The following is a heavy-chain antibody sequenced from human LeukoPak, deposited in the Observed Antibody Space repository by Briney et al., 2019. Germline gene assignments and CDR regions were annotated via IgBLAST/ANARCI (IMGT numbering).Heavy chain of an antibody. CDR3: ARHGSGTSLALYP. D-gene: IGHD3-10*01. Sequence: PSETLSLTCTVSGGSISSYYWSWIRQSPGKGLEGVGYISYSGTTNYNPSLKSRVTISLGTSKNRFSLNLTSVTAADTAVYYCARHGSGTSLALYPWGQGTLVTVSS. V-gene: IGHV4-59*08. CDR1: GGSISSYY. CDR2: ISYSGTT. J-gene: IGHJ5*02.